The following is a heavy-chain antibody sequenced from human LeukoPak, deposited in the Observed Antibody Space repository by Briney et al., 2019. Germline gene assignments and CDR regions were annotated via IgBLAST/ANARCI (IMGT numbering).Heavy chain of an antibody. D-gene: IGHD3-10*01. Sequence: SETLSLTCAVYGGSFSGYYWSWIRQPPGKGLEWSGEINHRGSTNYNPSLKSRVTISVDTSKNQFSLKLSSVTAADTAVYYCARPYGSGSYYFGYWGQGTLVTVSS. CDR3: ARPYGSGSYYFGY. V-gene: IGHV4-34*01. J-gene: IGHJ4*02. CDR1: GGSFSGYY. CDR2: INHRGST.